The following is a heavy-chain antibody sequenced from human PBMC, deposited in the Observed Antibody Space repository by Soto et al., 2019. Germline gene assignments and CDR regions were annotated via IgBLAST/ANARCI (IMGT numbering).Heavy chain of an antibody. V-gene: IGHV4-39*01. CDR2: VNSSGTT. CDR3: ARHPGYCIGDSCHGQYNMDV. J-gene: IGHJ6*01. D-gene: IGHD2-15*01. CDR1: CDSISSNSYY. Sequence: SDTLSLTCTVSCDSISSNSYYWGWIRQPPGNGLEWIGNVNSSGTTHYSPSLKSRVTISVDTSNNQSSLKLTSVTAADTAVYYCARHPGYCIGDSCHGQYNMDVWGQGTTVT.